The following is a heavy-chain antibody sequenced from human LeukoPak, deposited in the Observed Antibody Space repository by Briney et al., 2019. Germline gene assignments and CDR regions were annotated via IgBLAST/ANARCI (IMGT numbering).Heavy chain of an antibody. D-gene: IGHD6-13*01. Sequence: GGSLRLSCAASGFTFSSYSMNWVRQAPGKGLEWVSSISSSSYIYYADSVKGRFAISRDNAKNSLYLQMNSLRAEDTAVYYCARDLRYSSSWYLSPFDYWGQGTLVTVSS. CDR1: GFTFSSYS. J-gene: IGHJ4*02. V-gene: IGHV3-21*01. CDR3: ARDLRYSSSWYLSPFDY. CDR2: ISSSSYI.